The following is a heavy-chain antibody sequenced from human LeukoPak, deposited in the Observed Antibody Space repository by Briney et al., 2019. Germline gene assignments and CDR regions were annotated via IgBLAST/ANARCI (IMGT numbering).Heavy chain of an antibody. CDR1: GYSFTSYW. Sequence: GESLKISCKGSGYSFTSYWIGWVRQMPGKGLEWMGIIHPDDSDTRYSPSFQGQVTISADKSISTAYLQWGSLKASDTAIYYCARHGYDSSGYYRNYYYYYGMDVWGQGTTVTVSS. J-gene: IGHJ6*02. CDR3: ARHGYDSSGYYRNYYYYYGMDV. CDR2: IHPDDSDT. D-gene: IGHD3-22*01. V-gene: IGHV5-51*01.